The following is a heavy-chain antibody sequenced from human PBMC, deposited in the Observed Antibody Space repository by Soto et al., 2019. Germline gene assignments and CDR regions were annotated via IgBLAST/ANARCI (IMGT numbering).Heavy chain of an antibody. CDR1: GFTFSSYS. Sequence: GSLRLSCAASGFTFSSYSMNWVRQAPGKGLEWVSSISSSSSYIYYADSVKGRFTISRDNAKNSLYLQVNSLRAEATAVYDWARGEVVAASFFNCFAPGGEGPLVTFSS. J-gene: IGHJ5*02. V-gene: IGHV3-21*01. CDR3: ARGEVVAASFFNCFAP. D-gene: IGHD2-15*01. CDR2: ISSSSSYI.